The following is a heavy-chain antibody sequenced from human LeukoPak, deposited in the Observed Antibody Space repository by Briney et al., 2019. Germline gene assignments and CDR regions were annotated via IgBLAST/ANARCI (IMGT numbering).Heavy chain of an antibody. CDR3: AKDERFGEFPLGTFDC. Sequence: GGSLRLSCAASGFTFSSFEMNWVRQAPGKGLEWLSYISSSGSTVYLADSVKGRFTISRDNAKNSLYLQMNSLRAEDTAVYYCAKDERFGEFPLGTFDCWGQGTLVTVSS. V-gene: IGHV3-48*03. CDR2: ISSSGSTV. J-gene: IGHJ4*02. CDR1: GFTFSSFE. D-gene: IGHD3-10*01.